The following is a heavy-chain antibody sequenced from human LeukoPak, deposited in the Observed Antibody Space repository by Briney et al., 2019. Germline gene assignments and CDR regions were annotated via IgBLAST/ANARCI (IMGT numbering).Heavy chain of an antibody. CDR1: GFTFSGSA. D-gene: IGHD6-13*01. CDR2: IRSKANSYAT. J-gene: IGHJ6*03. V-gene: IGHV3-73*01. Sequence: GGSLRLSCAASGFTFSGSAMHWVRQASGKGLEWVGRIRSKANSYATAYAASVKGRFTISRDDSKNTAYLQMNSLKTEDTAVYYCTKRQYKPQQVPNPVYYYYMDVWGKGTTVTVSS. CDR3: TKRQYKPQQVPNPVYYYYMDV.